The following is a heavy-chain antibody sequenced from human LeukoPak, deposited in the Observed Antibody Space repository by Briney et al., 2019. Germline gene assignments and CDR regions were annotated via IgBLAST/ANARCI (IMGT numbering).Heavy chain of an antibody. J-gene: IGHJ4*02. CDR2: INHSGST. Sequence: PSETLSLTCAVYGGSFSGYYWSWIRQPPGKGLEWIGEINHSGSTNYNPSLKSRVTISVDTSKNQFSLKLSSVTAADTAVYYCARALYSSSWYRGFDYWDQGTLVTVSS. V-gene: IGHV4-34*01. D-gene: IGHD6-13*01. CDR1: GGSFSGYY. CDR3: ARALYSSSWYRGFDY.